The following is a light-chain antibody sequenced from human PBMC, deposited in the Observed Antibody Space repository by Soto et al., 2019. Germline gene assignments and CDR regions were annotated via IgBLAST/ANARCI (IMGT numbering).Light chain of an antibody. J-gene: IGKJ4*01. CDR3: QHYGDSPLT. CDR2: DAS. V-gene: IGKV3-20*01. CDR1: QSINNNY. Sequence: EVVLTQSPGTLSLSPGERATLSCRASQSINNNYLAWYQQKPGQAPRLLIYDASSRATGIPDRFSGSGSGTAFTLTISRLEPEDFAMYYCQHYGDSPLTFGGGTRVESK.